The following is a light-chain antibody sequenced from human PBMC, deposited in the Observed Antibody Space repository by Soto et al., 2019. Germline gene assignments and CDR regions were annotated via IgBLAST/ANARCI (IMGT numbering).Light chain of an antibody. CDR2: GAS. Sequence: DIQITQSPSSLSASVGDRVTITCRASHSISNSLNWYQQKSGKATTLLIYGASSLQSGATSRFSGSGSGTDFILTISSLQPEDFATYYCQQSYTFPITFGQGTRLEIK. J-gene: IGKJ5*01. V-gene: IGKV1-39*01. CDR1: HSISNS. CDR3: QQSYTFPIT.